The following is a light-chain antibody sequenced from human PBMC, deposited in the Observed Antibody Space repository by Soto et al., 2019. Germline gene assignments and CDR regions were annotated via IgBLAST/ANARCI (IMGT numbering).Light chain of an antibody. V-gene: IGLV2-14*03. CDR1: SGDIGRYDY. Sequence: QLVLTQPASVSGSPGQSITISCTGTSGDIGRYDYVSWYQQHPGKAPKLMIFDVTNRPSGVSNRFSASKSGNTASLTISGLQAEDEADYYCTSYTISSTLVFGGGTKLTVL. J-gene: IGLJ3*02. CDR3: TSYTISSTLV. CDR2: DVT.